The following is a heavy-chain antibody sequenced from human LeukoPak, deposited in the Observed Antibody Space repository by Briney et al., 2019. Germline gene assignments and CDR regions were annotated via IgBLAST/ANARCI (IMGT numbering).Heavy chain of an antibody. CDR3: VSFYETY. J-gene: IGHJ4*02. CDR2: INSDGSWT. Sequence: GGSLRLSCAASGNYWMHWVRQVPGKGLVWASHINSDGSWTSYAASVKGRFTISKDNAKNTVYLQMNSLRGEDTAVYSCVSFYETYWGRGTLVTVSS. CDR1: GNYW. V-gene: IGHV3-74*01. D-gene: IGHD2/OR15-2a*01.